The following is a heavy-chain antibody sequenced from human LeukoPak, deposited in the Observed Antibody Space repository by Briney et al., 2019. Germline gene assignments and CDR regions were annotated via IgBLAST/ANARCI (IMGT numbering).Heavy chain of an antibody. J-gene: IGHJ4*02. D-gene: IGHD3-22*01. V-gene: IGHV1-69*04. CDR3: AMTGDYYDSSGYYYAFDY. CDR2: IIPILGIA. Sequence: GASVKVSCKASGGTFSSYAISWVRQAPGQGLEWMGRIIPILGIANFAQKFQGRVTITADKSTSTAYMELSSLRSEDTAVYYCAMTGDYYDSSGYYYAFDYWGQGTLVTVSS. CDR1: GGTFSSYA.